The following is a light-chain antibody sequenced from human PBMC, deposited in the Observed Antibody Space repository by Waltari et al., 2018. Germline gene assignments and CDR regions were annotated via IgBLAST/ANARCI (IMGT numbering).Light chain of an antibody. V-gene: IGKV2-30*01. CDR3: MEGAQWYT. CDR2: KVS. Sequence: DVVLTQSPLSLSVTLGQSASVSCRSRQSLAFSDEKTYLNWFHQRPGQSPRRLIYKVSNRESGVPDRISGSGSGTDFALKISRVEAEDVGVYYCMEGAQWYTFGQGTKLEIK. J-gene: IGKJ2*01. CDR1: QSLAFSDEKTY.